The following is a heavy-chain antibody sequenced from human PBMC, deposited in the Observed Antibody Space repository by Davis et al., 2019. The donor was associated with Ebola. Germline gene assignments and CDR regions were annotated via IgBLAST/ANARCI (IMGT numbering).Heavy chain of an antibody. V-gene: IGHV6-1*01. Sequence: HSQTLSLTCAISGDSGSIGWNWIRQSPSRGLEWLGRTYYSSKWYHDYAVSVKSRITINPDTSKNQFSLQLNSVTPEDTALYYCARGWLRVGMDVWGEGTTVTVSS. CDR2: TYYSSKWYH. D-gene: IGHD5-18*01. CDR3: ARGWLRVGMDV. J-gene: IGHJ6*04. CDR1: GDSGSIG.